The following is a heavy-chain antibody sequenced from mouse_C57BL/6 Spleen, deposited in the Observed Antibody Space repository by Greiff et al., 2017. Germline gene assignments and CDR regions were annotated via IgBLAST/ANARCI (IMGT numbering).Heavy chain of an antibody. D-gene: IGHD2-3*01. Sequence: QVQLKQSGAELVRPGTSVKVSCKASGYAFTNYLIEWVKQRPGQGLEWIGVINPGSGGTNYNEKFKGKATLTADKSSSTAYMQLSSLTSEDSAVYFCARWDDGYYLDYWGQGTTLTVSS. CDR3: ARWDDGYYLDY. CDR2: INPGSGGT. J-gene: IGHJ2*01. V-gene: IGHV1-54*01. CDR1: GYAFTNYL.